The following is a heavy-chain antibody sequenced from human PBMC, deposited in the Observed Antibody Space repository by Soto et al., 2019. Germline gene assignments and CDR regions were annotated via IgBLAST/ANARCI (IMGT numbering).Heavy chain of an antibody. CDR1: GGSINTAGYY. V-gene: IGHV4-31*03. CDR2: IFYSGTT. CDR3: ARVSNDFSYGWFDP. Sequence: SSETLSLTCTVSGGSINTAGYYWNWVRHSPGKGLECIGYIFYSGTTYYNPSLESRLTMSVDTSANQFSLSLSSVTAADTANYFCARVSNDFSYGWFDPWGQGTLVTVSS. D-gene: IGHD4-4*01. J-gene: IGHJ5*02.